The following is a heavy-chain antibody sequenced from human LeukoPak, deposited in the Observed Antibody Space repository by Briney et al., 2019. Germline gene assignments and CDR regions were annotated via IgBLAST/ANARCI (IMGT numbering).Heavy chain of an antibody. Sequence: PSETLSLTCTVSGGSISSGSYYWSWIRQPAGKGLEWIGRIYTSGSTNYNPSLKSRVTISVDTSKNQFSLKLSSVTAADTAVYYCARPHPSKYYDSSVYYFAYGGQGPLVTVSS. V-gene: IGHV4-61*02. CDR1: GGSISSGSYY. CDR3: ARPHPSKYYDSSVYYFAY. D-gene: IGHD3-22*01. CDR2: IYTSGST. J-gene: IGHJ4*02.